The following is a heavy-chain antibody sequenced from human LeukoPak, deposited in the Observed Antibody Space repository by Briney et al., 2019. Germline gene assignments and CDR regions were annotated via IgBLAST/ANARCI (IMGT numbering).Heavy chain of an antibody. D-gene: IGHD2-2*01. J-gene: IGHJ4*02. CDR3: ARDPCSSTSCYGGGYFDY. CDR2: ISYDGNNR. CDR1: GFTFSSYA. Sequence: GGSLRLSCAASGFTFSSYAMHWVRQAPGKRLEWVAAISYDGNNRYYADSVKGRFTISRDNSKNTLYLQMNSLRAEDTAVYYCARDPCSSTSCYGGGYFDYWGQGTLVTVSS. V-gene: IGHV3-30*01.